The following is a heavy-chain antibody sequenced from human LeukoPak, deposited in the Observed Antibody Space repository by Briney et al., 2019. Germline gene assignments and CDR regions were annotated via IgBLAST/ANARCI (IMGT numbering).Heavy chain of an antibody. D-gene: IGHD3-22*01. CDR2: INPSGGST. Sequence: ASVKVSCKASGYTFTSYYMHWVRQAPGQGLEWMGIINPSGGSTSYAQKFQGRVTMTRDTSISTAYMELSRLRSDDTAVYYCARDRFYDSSGYYIDYWGQGTLVTVSS. V-gene: IGHV1-46*01. J-gene: IGHJ4*02. CDR3: ARDRFYDSSGYYIDY. CDR1: GYTFTSYY.